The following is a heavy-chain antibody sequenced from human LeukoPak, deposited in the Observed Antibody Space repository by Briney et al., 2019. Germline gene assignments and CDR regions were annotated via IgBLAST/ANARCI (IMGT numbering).Heavy chain of an antibody. CDR2: VYPGDSDT. V-gene: IGHV5-51*01. CDR3: ARRGGNYGTWYFDL. CDR1: GYSFTNYW. J-gene: IGHJ2*01. D-gene: IGHD4-11*01. Sequence: GESLKISCKGSGYSFTNYWIAWVRQMPGEGLEWMGIVYPGDSDTRYSPSFQGQVTISADESISAAYLQWSSPKASDTVMYYCARRGGNYGTWYFDLWGRGTLVTVSS.